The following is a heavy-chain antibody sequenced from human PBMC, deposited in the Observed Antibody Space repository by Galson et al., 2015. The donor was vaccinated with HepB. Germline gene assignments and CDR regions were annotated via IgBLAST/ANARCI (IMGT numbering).Heavy chain of an antibody. D-gene: IGHD2-2*02. J-gene: IGHJ4*02. V-gene: IGHV3-30-3*01. CDR1: GFTFSSYA. CDR2: ISYDGSNK. Sequence: SLRLSCAASGFTFSSYAMHWVRQAPGKGLEWVAVISYDGSNKYYADSVKGRFTISRDNSKNTLYLQMNSLRAEDTAVYYCARDPDPYCSSTSCYTGGTDYWGQGTLVTVSS. CDR3: ARDPDPYCSSTSCYTGGTDY.